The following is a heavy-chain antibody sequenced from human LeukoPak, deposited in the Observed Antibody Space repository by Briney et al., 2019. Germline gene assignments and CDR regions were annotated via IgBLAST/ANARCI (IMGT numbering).Heavy chain of an antibody. Sequence: GGSLRLSCEASGFTFNDYGMTWVRQGPGKGLEWVAGLNWNGDVTRYADSVKGRFIINRDNAKNSVYLQMDSLRAEDTAIYYCARGYGAGNYRRPFYGMDVWGQGTPVTVSS. CDR1: GFTFNDYG. CDR3: ARGYGAGNYRRPFYGMDV. CDR2: LNWNGDVT. V-gene: IGHV3-20*04. J-gene: IGHJ6*02. D-gene: IGHD3-10*01.